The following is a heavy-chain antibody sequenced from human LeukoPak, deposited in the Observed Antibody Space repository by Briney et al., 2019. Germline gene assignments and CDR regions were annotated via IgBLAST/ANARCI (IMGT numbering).Heavy chain of an antibody. CDR1: GFTVISNY. J-gene: IGHJ4*02. D-gene: IGHD2-15*01. CDR2: MYSGGST. CDR3: AKGSASSRPYYFDY. V-gene: IGHV3-53*01. Sequence: GGSLRLSCAASGFTVISNYMSWVRQAPGKGLEWVSVMYSGGSTYYADSVKGRFTISRDNSKNTLDLQMSSLRAEDTAVYYCAKGSASSRPYYFDYWGQGALVTVSS.